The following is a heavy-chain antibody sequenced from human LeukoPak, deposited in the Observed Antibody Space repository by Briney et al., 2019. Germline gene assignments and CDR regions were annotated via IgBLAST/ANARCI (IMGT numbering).Heavy chain of an antibody. CDR1: GGSFNNYY. CDR3: AREMDSGSLYMDY. CDR2: IYSSGIT. D-gene: IGHD3-10*01. V-gene: IGHV4-4*07. Sequence: SETLSLTCTVSGGSFNNYYWGWIRQPAGKGLEWIGRIYSSGITNYNPSLKSGVTMSVATSKNQVSLKLSSVTAADTAVYYCAREMDSGSLYMDYWGQGTLVSVSS. J-gene: IGHJ4*02.